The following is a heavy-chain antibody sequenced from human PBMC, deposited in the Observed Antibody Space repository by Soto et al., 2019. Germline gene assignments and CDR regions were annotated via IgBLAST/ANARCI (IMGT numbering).Heavy chain of an antibody. CDR3: ARDYPLARFAFDI. CDR1: GYTFTGYG. J-gene: IGHJ3*02. CDR2: ISAYNGNT. V-gene: IGHV1-18*01. Sequence: ASVKGSCKAYGYTFTGYGKSWVRQAPGQGLEWMGWISAYNGNTNYAQKLQGRVTMTTDTSTSTAYMELRSLRSDDTAVYYCARDYPLARFAFDIWGQGTMVTVSS. D-gene: IGHD3-16*02.